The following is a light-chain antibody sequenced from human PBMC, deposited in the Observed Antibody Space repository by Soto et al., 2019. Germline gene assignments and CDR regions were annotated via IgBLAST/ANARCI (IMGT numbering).Light chain of an antibody. CDR2: EAT. Sequence: QSALTQPPSASGSPGQSVTISCTGTGSDIGAYNSVSWYQQYPGTAPKLMLYEATKRPSGVPDRISGSKSGNTASLTISGLQTEDEADYYCSSDEGSPWVFGGGTKLTVL. CDR3: SSDEGSPWV. CDR1: GSDIGAYNS. J-gene: IGLJ3*02. V-gene: IGLV2-8*01.